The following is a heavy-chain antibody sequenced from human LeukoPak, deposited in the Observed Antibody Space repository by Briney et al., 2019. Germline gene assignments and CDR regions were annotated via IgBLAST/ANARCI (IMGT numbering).Heavy chain of an antibody. D-gene: IGHD3-10*01. J-gene: IGHJ3*02. V-gene: IGHV3-21*01. CDR2: IGSSPNYK. CDR3: ARDRGYYGSGRNDAFDI. Sequence: GSLRLSCAASGFTFSRHSMNWVRQAPGKGLGWVSYIGSSPNYKYYSDSVQGRLTNSRDNAENSLYLQMNSLRAEDTAVYYCARDRGYYGSGRNDAFDIWGQGTMVTVSS. CDR1: GFTFSRHS.